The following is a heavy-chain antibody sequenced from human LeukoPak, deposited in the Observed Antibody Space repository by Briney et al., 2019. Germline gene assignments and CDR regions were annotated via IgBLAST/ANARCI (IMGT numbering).Heavy chain of an antibody. CDR1: GFIVSGDF. CDR3: AKDGNNFEY. V-gene: IGHV3-53*01. Sequence: PGGSLRLSCAASGFIVSGDFMSWVRQAPGKGLEWVSVIYSDGSTYYADSVKGRFTISRDNSKSTLFLQMNSLRAEDTAVYYCAKDGNNFEYWGQGTLVTVSS. J-gene: IGHJ4*02. CDR2: IYSDGST.